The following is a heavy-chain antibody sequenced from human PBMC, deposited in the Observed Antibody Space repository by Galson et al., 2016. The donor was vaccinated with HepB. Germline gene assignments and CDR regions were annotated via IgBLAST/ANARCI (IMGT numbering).Heavy chain of an antibody. CDR3: ARRSGWGEFDF. J-gene: IGHJ4*02. V-gene: IGHV4-4*02. CDR2: IYHTGTT. D-gene: IGHD6-19*01. Sequence: RNWWSWIRQTPGEGLEWIGEIYHTGTTNYNPSLKSRVTISVDTSKNQFSLKLISVTAAETAVYYCARRSGWGEFDFWGQGTLVTVSS. CDR1: RNW.